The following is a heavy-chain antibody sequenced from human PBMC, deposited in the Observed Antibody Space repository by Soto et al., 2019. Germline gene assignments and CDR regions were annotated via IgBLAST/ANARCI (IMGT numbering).Heavy chain of an antibody. Sequence: PSETLSLTCSVSGGSISTSSHYWGWIRQPPGKGLDFIGSISYTGNTYYSPSLKSRVTISADTSKNQFSLQLSSVTAADTAVYYCARGTWNNLNMYFFDFWGQGSLVTVSS. CDR3: ARGTWNNLNMYFFDF. CDR2: ISYTGNT. CDR1: GGSISTSSHY. J-gene: IGHJ4*02. V-gene: IGHV4-39*01. D-gene: IGHD1-1*01.